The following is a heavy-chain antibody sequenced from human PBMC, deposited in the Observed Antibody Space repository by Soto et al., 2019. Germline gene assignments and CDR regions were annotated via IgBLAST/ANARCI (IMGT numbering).Heavy chain of an antibody. CDR2: IYYSGST. J-gene: IGHJ5*02. CDR1: GASISSYY. D-gene: IGHD1-20*01. V-gene: IGHV4-59*01. CDR3: ARGYTSRFDP. Sequence: ETLSLTCTVSGASISSYYWSWIRQPPGKGLEWIGYIYYSGSTNYNPSLKSRVTISVDTSKNQFSLKLSSVTAADTAVYYCARGYTSRFDPWGQGTLVTVSS.